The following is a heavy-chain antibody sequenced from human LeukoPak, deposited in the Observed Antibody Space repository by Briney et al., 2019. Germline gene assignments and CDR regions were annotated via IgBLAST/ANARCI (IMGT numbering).Heavy chain of an antibody. CDR1: GFTVSSNY. Sequence: GGSLRLSCAASGFTVSSNYMSWVRQAPGKGLEWVSVIYSGGSTYYADSVKGRFTISRDNSKNTLYLQMDSLRAEDTALYYCAKSRLSGINDAFDIWGQGTMVTVSS. V-gene: IGHV3-53*01. J-gene: IGHJ3*02. CDR2: IYSGGST. CDR3: AKSRLSGINDAFDI. D-gene: IGHD3-3*01.